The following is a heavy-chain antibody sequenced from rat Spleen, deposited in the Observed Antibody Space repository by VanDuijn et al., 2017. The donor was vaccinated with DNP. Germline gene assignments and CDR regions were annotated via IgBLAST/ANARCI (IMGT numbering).Heavy chain of an antibody. D-gene: IGHD1-11*01. CDR3: ARSGRGALDY. V-gene: IGHV2-6*01. CDR2: ISSGGGT. J-gene: IGHJ2*01. CDR1: RFSLTSYS. Sequence: QVLLKESGPGLVQPSRTLSLTCTVSRFSLTSYSVTWVRQPPGKGLEWIAVISSGGGTYYNSALKSRLSISRDTSKSQVFLKMNSLQTEDTAMYFCARSGRGALDYWGQGVMVTVSS.